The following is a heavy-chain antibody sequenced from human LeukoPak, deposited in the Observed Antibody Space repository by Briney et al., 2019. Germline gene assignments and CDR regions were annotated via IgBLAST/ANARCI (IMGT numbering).Heavy chain of an antibody. V-gene: IGHV3-48*01. CDR1: GFTFSSYS. J-gene: IGHJ4*02. CDR3: AKDPWYYGSGSYYNFDY. CDR2: ISSSSSTI. Sequence: GGSLRLSCAASGFTFSSYSMNWVRQAPGKGLEWVSYISSSSSTIYYADSVKGRFTISRDNSKNTLYLQMNSLRAEDTAVYYCAKDPWYYGSGSYYNFDYWGQGTLVTVSS. D-gene: IGHD3-10*01.